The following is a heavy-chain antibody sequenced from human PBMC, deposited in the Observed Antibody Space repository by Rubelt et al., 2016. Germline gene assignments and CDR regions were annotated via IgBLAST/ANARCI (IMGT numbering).Heavy chain of an antibody. Sequence: QVQLQQWGAGLLKPSETLSLTCAVYGGSFSDYYWIWVRQSPGTGLEWIGDINHSGSTNYNPSLKSRVTTSVDTSKNQLSLTLHSVTAADTAVYYCARGGQRYSAFDTWGPGTLVTVSS. D-gene: IGHD3-10*01. J-gene: IGHJ3*02. CDR1: GGSFSDYY. CDR3: ARGGQRYSAFDT. V-gene: IGHV4-34*01. CDR2: INHSGST.